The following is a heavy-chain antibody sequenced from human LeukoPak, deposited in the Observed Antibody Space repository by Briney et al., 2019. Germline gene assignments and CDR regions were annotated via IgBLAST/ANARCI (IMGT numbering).Heavy chain of an antibody. Sequence: SETLSLTCTVSGGSISSYYWSWIRQPAGKGLEWIGRIYTSGSTNYNPSLKSRVTMSVDTSKNQFSLKLSSVTAADTAVYYCARGGSSWYENWFDPWGQGTPVAVSS. D-gene: IGHD6-13*01. CDR1: GGSISSYY. CDR2: IYTSGST. V-gene: IGHV4-4*07. CDR3: ARGGSSWYENWFDP. J-gene: IGHJ5*02.